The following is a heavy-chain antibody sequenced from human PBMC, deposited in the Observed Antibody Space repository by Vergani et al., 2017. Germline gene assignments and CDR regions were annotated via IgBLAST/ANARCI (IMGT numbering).Heavy chain of an antibody. J-gene: IGHJ6*03. Sequence: QVQLQQWGAGLLKPSETLSLTCAVYGGSFSGYYWSWIRQPPGKGLEWVSYISSSGSTIYYADSVKGRFTISRDNAKNSLYLQMNSLRAEDTAVYYCARDGSGWSYYMDVWGKGTTVTVSS. CDR2: ISSSGSTI. D-gene: IGHD6-19*01. V-gene: IGHV3-11*01. CDR3: ARDGSGWSYYMDV. CDR1: GGSFSGYY.